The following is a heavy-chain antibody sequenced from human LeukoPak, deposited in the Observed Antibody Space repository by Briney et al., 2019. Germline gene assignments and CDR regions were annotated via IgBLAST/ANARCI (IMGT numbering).Heavy chain of an antibody. D-gene: IGHD3-10*01. V-gene: IGHV4-30-4*01. Sequence: SETLSLTCTVSGGSISSGDYYWSWIRQPPGKGLEWIGYIYYSGSTYYNPSLKSRVTTSVDTSKNQFSLKLSSVTAADTAVYYCASHSGGLPFDPWGQGTLVTVSS. J-gene: IGHJ5*02. CDR1: GGSISSGDYY. CDR3: ASHSGGLPFDP. CDR2: IYYSGST.